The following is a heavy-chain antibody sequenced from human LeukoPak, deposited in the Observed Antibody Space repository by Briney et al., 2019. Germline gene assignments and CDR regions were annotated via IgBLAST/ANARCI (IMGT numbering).Heavy chain of an antibody. D-gene: IGHD6-6*01. CDR3: ARAQYRAIDY. V-gene: IGHV3-11*04. J-gene: IGHJ4*02. CDR1: GFTFSDYY. CDR2: ISSSGNTK. Sequence: GGSLRLSCAASGFTFSDYYMSWIRQAPGKGLEWVSYISSSGNTKYYADSVKGRFTISRDSAKKSLYLEVNSLRAEDTAVYYCARAQYRAIDYWGQGTLVTVSS.